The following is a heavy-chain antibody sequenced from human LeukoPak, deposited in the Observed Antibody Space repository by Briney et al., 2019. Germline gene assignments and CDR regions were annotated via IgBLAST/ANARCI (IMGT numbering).Heavy chain of an antibody. CDR2: IWYDGSNK. J-gene: IGHJ4*02. Sequence: GGSLRLSCAASGFSFSNYDMHWVRQAPGKGLEWVAVIWYDGSNKYYADSVKGRFTISRDNSKNTLYLQVNSLRVEDTAVYYCARGDPTVTTKQNFDYWGQGTLVTVSS. CDR3: ARGDPTVTTKQNFDY. CDR1: GFSFSNYD. V-gene: IGHV3-33*01. D-gene: IGHD4-17*01.